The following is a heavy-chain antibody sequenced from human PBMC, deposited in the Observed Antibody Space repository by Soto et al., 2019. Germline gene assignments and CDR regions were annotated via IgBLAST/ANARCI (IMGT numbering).Heavy chain of an antibody. CDR1: GGSISSGDYY. J-gene: IGHJ6*02. D-gene: IGHD2-21*02. CDR3: AREDDGGDRDYYGLDV. Sequence: SETLSLTCTVSGGSISSGDYYWSWIRQPPGKGLEWIGYIYYSGSTYYNPSLRSRVTISVDTSKKQFPLKLNSVTAADTAVYYCAREDDGGDRDYYGLDVWGQGTTVTVSS. V-gene: IGHV4-30-4*01. CDR2: IYYSGST.